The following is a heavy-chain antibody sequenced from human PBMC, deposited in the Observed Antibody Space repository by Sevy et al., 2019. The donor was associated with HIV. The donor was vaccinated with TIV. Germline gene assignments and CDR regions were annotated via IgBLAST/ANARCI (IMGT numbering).Heavy chain of an antibody. V-gene: IGHV1-18*01. CDR3: ARDYIVVVVAATQQYYYYGMDV. J-gene: IGHJ6*02. CDR1: GYTFTSYG. Sequence: ASVKVSCKASGYTFTSYGISWVRQAPGQGLEWMGWISAYNGNTNYAQKLQGRVTMTTDTSTSTAYMELSRLRSDDTAVYYCARDYIVVVVAATQQYYYYGMDVWGQGTTVTVSS. D-gene: IGHD2-15*01. CDR2: ISAYNGNT.